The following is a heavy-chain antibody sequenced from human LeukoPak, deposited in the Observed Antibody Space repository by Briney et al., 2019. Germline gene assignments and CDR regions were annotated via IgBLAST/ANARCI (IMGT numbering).Heavy chain of an antibody. CDR2: ISSSSSYI. CDR1: GFTFSSYS. CDR3: ARDPDPTGATSKDPYFDY. V-gene: IGHV3-21*01. Sequence: KTGGSLRLSCAASGFTFSSYSMNWVRQAPGEGLEWVSSISSSSSYIYYADSVKGRFTISRDNAKNSLYLQMNSLRAEDTAVYYCARDPDPTGATSKDPYFDYWGQGTLVTVSS. J-gene: IGHJ4*02. D-gene: IGHD1-26*01.